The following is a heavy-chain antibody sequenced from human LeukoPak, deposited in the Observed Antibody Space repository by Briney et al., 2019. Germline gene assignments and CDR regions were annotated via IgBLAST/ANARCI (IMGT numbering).Heavy chain of an antibody. Sequence: GGSLRLSCAASGFTVSSNYMSWVRHAPRTGLERDSVIYSGGSTYYADSVNGRFTISRDNSKTTMYLQMNSRIAEYTAVYYCARERGYSYDIWGQGTMVTVSS. V-gene: IGHV3-53*01. CDR3: ARERGYSYDI. CDR1: GFTVSSNY. CDR2: IYSGGST. J-gene: IGHJ3*02. D-gene: IGHD3-22*01.